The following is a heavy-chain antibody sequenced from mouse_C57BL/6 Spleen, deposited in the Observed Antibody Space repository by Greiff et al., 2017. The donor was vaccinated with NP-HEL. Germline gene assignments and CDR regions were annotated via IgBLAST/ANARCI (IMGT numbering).Heavy chain of an antibody. CDR1: GYTFTSYW. V-gene: IGHV1-7*01. CDR2: FNPSSGYT. D-gene: IGHD3-2*02. CDR3: ARSPLDSSGWAWFAY. Sequence: QVHVKQSGAELAKPGASVKLSCKASGYTFTSYWMHWVKQRPGQGLEWIGYFNPSSGYTKYNQKFKDKATLTADKSSSTAYMQLSSLTYEDSAVYYCARSPLDSSGWAWFAYWGQGTLVTVSA. J-gene: IGHJ3*01.